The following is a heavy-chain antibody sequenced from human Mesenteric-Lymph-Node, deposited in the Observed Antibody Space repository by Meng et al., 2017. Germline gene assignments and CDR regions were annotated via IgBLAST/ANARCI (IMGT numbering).Heavy chain of an antibody. CDR1: GFNFSSYW. Sequence: GESLKISCASSGFNFSSYWMSWVRQAPGKWLEWVANIKQDGSEKYYVDSVKDRFTISRDNAKNTLYLQMNSMRAEDTAVYYCARRRGSYSNAFDIWGQGTMVTVSS. V-gene: IGHV3-7*01. CDR2: IKQDGSEK. J-gene: IGHJ3*02. D-gene: IGHD1-26*01. CDR3: ARRRGSYSNAFDI.